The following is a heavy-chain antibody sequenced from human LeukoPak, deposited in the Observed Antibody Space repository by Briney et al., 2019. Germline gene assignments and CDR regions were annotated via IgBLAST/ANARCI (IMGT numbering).Heavy chain of an antibody. D-gene: IGHD2-15*01. CDR3: ARPDCSGGSCFSYFDY. CDR1: GFTFSSYA. J-gene: IGHJ4*02. CDR2: ISYDGSNK. V-gene: IGHV3-30*04. Sequence: SGGSLRLSCAASGFTFSSYAMHWVRQAPGKGLEWVAVISYDGSNKYYADSVKGRFTISRDNSKSTLYLQMNSLRAEDTAVYYCARPDCSGGSCFSYFDYWGQRTLVTVSS.